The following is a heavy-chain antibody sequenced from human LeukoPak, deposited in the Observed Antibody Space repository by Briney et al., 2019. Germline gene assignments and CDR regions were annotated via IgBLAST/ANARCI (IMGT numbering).Heavy chain of an antibody. CDR3: ASGEQWLEEGGGYFDY. CDR1: GFTFSSYW. D-gene: IGHD6-19*01. CDR2: IKQDGSEK. V-gene: IGHV3-7*01. Sequence: GESLKISCAASGFTFSSYWMSWVRQAPGKGLEWVANIKQDGSEKYYVDSVKGRFTISRDNAKNSLYLQMNSLRAEDTAVYYCASGEQWLEEGGGYFDYWGQGTLVTVSS. J-gene: IGHJ4*02.